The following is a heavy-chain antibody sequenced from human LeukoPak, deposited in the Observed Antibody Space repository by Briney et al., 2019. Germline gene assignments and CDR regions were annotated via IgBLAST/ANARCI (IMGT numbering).Heavy chain of an antibody. Sequence: SETLSLTCAVYGGSFSGYYWSWIRQPPGKGLEWMGEINHSGSTNYNPSLKSRVTISVDTSKNQFSLKLSSVTAADTAVYCCARVSWGSGSYYYYYGMDVWGQGTTVTVSS. CDR1: GGSFSGYY. CDR2: INHSGST. CDR3: ARVSWGSGSYYYYYGMDV. J-gene: IGHJ6*02. D-gene: IGHD3-10*01. V-gene: IGHV4-34*01.